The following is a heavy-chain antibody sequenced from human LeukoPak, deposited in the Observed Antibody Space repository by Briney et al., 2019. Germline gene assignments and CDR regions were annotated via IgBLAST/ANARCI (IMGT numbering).Heavy chain of an antibody. CDR1: GYTLTELS. CDR2: FDPEDGET. D-gene: IGHD3-22*01. Sequence: ASVKVSCKVSGYTLTELSMHWVRQAPGKGLEWMGGFDPEDGETIYAQKFQGRVTMTEDTSTGTAYMELSSLRSEDTAVYYCAIASGYYSDAFDIWGQGTMVTVSS. CDR3: AIASGYYSDAFDI. J-gene: IGHJ3*02. V-gene: IGHV1-24*01.